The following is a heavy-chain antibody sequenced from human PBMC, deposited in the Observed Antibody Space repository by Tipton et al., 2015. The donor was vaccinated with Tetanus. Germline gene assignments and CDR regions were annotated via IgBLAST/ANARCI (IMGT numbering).Heavy chain of an antibody. V-gene: IGHV4-59*01. J-gene: IGHJ3*02. CDR2: THYSGNT. D-gene: IGHD6-6*01. Sequence: TLSLTCTVSGGSISSYYWSWIRQPPGKGLEWIGHTHYSGNTNYNSSLWSRVTISLDTSKNQFSLKLSSVTAADTAVYYCARDHTRYSGSSVATFDIWGQGTMVTVSS. CDR1: GGSISSYY. CDR3: ARDHTRYSGSSVATFDI.